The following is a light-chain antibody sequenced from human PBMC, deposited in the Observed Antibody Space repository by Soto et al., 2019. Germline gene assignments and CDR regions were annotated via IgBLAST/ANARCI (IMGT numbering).Light chain of an antibody. Sequence: EIVLTQDQATMFVFGWGREHLYCRASQSISDTLAWYQQKPGQAPRLLIYSASRGATGFPARFSGSGSGTDFTLTISSLQSEDFAVYYCQQYNNWPWTFGQGTKV. V-gene: IGKV3-15*01. CDR3: QQYNNWPWT. J-gene: IGKJ1*01. CDR1: QSISDT. CDR2: SAS.